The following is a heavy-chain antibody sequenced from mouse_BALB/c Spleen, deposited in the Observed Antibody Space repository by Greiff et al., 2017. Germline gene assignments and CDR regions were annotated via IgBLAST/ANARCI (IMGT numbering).Heavy chain of an antibody. J-gene: IGHJ3*01. Sequence: DVQLVESGGGLVKPGGSLKLSCAASGFTFSDYYMYWVRQTPEKRLEWVATISDGGSYTYYPDSVKGRFTISRDNAKNNLYLQMSSLKSEDTAMYYCAREDGNYVFFAYWGQGTLVTVSA. V-gene: IGHV5-4*02. D-gene: IGHD2-1*01. CDR2: ISDGGSYT. CDR1: GFTFSDYY. CDR3: AREDGNYVFFAY.